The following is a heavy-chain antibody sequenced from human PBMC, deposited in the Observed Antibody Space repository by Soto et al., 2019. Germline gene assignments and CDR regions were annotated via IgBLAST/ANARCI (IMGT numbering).Heavy chain of an antibody. D-gene: IGHD3-10*01. CDR3: AREVQVHTPAFVY. J-gene: IGHJ4*02. Sequence: QVQLVQSGAEMKKPGSSVKVSCQSSGGTFNTYAMNWVRQAPGQGPGWMGDISPMFCAANYAPKFQGRVTITADKSTGTADKQLISLASEDKALYFCAREVQVHTPAFVYWGQGTLVTVSS. CDR2: ISPMFCAA. CDR1: GGTFNTYA. V-gene: IGHV1-69*06.